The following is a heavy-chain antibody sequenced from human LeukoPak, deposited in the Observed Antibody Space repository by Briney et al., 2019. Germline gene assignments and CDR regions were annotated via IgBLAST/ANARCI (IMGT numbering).Heavy chain of an antibody. V-gene: IGHV1-18*01. J-gene: IGHJ4*02. CDR2: ISAYNGNT. Sequence: GASVKVSCKASGYTFTSYGISWVRQAPGQGLEWMGWISAYNGNTNYAQKLQGGVTMTTDTSTSTAYMELRSLRSDDTAVYYCAREVTIFGVVINGYYFDYWGQGTLVTVSS. D-gene: IGHD3-3*01. CDR3: AREVTIFGVVINGYYFDY. CDR1: GYTFTSYG.